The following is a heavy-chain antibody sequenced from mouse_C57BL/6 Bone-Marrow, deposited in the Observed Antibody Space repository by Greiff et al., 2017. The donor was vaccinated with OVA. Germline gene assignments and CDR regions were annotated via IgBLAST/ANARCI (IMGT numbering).Heavy chain of an antibody. CDR1: GYTFTDYN. Sequence: EVQLQQSGPELVKPGASVKIPCKASGYTFTDYNMDWVKQSHGKSLEWIGDINPNNGGTIYNQKFKGKATLTVDKSSSTAYMELRSLTSEDTAVYYCARRDYYGSSDGGFYYYAMDYWGQGTSVTVSS. V-gene: IGHV1-18*01. D-gene: IGHD1-1*01. J-gene: IGHJ4*01. CDR3: ARRDYYGSSDGGFYYYAMDY. CDR2: INPNNGGT.